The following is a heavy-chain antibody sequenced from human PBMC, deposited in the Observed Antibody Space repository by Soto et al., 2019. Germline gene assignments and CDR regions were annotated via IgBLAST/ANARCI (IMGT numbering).Heavy chain of an antibody. CDR3: ARGRSWWLAAAGPFDY. Sequence: QAQLQQWGAGLLKPSETLSLTCAVYGGSFRGYYWSWIRQPPGKGLEWIGEINHSGSTNYNPSLKSRVTISVDTSKTQFSLKLSSVTAADTAVYYCARGRSWWLAAAGPFDYWGQGTLVTVSS. J-gene: IGHJ4*02. V-gene: IGHV4-34*01. CDR1: GGSFRGYY. CDR2: INHSGST. D-gene: IGHD6-13*01.